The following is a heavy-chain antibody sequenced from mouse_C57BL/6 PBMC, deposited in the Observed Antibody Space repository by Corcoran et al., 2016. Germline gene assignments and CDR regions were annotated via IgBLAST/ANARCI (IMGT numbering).Heavy chain of an antibody. Sequence: QIQLVQYGPELKKPGETVMISCKASGYTFTEDQMHWVKKEPGKGFKGMGVIYTDTGEPTYDEEIKGRFAFSLETSASTAYLQINNLKNEDTATYFCAPPYYGSDRFAYWGQGTLVTVS. V-gene: IGHV9-1*01. D-gene: IGHD1-1*01. CDR2: IYTDTGEP. CDR1: GYTFTEDQ. CDR3: APPYYGSDRFAY. J-gene: IGHJ3*01.